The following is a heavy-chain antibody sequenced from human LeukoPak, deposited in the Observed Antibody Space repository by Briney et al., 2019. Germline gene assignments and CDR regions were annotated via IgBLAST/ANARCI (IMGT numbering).Heavy chain of an antibody. CDR3: AKSIAAAGILGGSDY. Sequence: GGSLRLSCAASGFTFSSYAMSWVRQAPGKGLEWVSAISGSGGSTYYADSVKGRSTISRDNSKNTLYLQMNSLRAEDTAVYYCAKSIAAAGILGGSDYWGQGTLVTVSS. V-gene: IGHV3-23*01. J-gene: IGHJ4*02. CDR1: GFTFSSYA. CDR2: ISGSGGST. D-gene: IGHD6-13*01.